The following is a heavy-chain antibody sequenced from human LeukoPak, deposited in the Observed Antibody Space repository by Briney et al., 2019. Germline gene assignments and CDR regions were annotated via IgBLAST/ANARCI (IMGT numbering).Heavy chain of an antibody. Sequence: GGSLRLSCAASGFTFSIYWMSWVRQAPGKGLEWVANIKQDGSEKHYVDSVKGRFTISRDNAKNSLYLQMNSLRAEDTAVYYCARDRYSSYWGQGTLVTVSS. J-gene: IGHJ4*02. D-gene: IGHD6-13*01. CDR2: IKQDGSEK. CDR3: ARDRYSSY. V-gene: IGHV3-7*01. CDR1: GFTFSIYW.